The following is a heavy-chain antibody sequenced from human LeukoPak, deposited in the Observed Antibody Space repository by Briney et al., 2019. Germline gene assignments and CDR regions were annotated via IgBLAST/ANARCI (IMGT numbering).Heavy chain of an antibody. CDR1: GGSFSGYY. J-gene: IGHJ4*02. Sequence: SETLSLTCAVYGGSFSGYYWSWIRQPPGKGLEWIGEINHSGSTNYNPSLKSRVTISVDTSKNQFSLKLSSVTAADTAVYYCARSRRWYYYDSSGYLDYWGQGTLVTVSS. V-gene: IGHV4-34*01. D-gene: IGHD3-22*01. CDR2: INHSGST. CDR3: ARSRRWYYYDSSGYLDY.